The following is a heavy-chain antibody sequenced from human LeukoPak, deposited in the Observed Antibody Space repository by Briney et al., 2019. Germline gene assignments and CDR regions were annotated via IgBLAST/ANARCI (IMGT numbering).Heavy chain of an antibody. J-gene: IGHJ6*03. CDR1: GYTFTSYG. CDR2: ISAYNGNT. CDR3: AREHRYCSSTSCPRYAYYYYYMDV. Sequence: GASVKVSCKASGYTFTSYGISWVRQAPGQGLEWMGWISAYNGNTNYAQKLQGRVTMTTDTSTSTAYMELRSLRSDDTAVYYCAREHRYCSSTSCPRYAYYYYYMDVWGKGTTVTVSS. V-gene: IGHV1-18*01. D-gene: IGHD2-2*01.